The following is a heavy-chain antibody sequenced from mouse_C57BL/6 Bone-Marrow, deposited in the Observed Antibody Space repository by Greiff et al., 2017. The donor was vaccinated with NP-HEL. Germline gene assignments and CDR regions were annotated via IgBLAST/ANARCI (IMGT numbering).Heavy chain of an antibody. CDR1: GYTFTDYY. J-gene: IGHJ2*01. V-gene: IGHV1-19*01. D-gene: IGHD1-1*02. CDR3: ARNWWYFDY. Sequence: VQLQQSGPVLVKPGASVKMSCKASGYTFTDYYMNWVKQSHGKSLEWIGVINPYNGGTSYNQKFKGKATLTVYKSSSTAYMELNSLTSEDSAVYYCARNWWYFDYWGQGTTLTVSS. CDR2: INPYNGGT.